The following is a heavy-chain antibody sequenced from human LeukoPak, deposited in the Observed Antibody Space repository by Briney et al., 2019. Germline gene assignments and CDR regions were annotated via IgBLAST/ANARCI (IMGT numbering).Heavy chain of an antibody. V-gene: IGHV3-30*04. CDR2: ISYDGSNK. CDR1: GFTFISYA. Sequence: GGSLRLSCAASGFTFISYAIHWVRQAPGKGLEWVAVISYDGSNKYYADSVKGRFTISRDNSKNTLYLQMNSLRAEDTAVYYCANSNYYDSSGYSLFDYWGQGTLVTVSS. D-gene: IGHD3-22*01. J-gene: IGHJ4*02. CDR3: ANSNYYDSSGYSLFDY.